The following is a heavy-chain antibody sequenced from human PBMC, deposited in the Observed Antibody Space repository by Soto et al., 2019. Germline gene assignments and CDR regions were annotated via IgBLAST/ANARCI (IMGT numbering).Heavy chain of an antibody. CDR1: GFTFSTYN. J-gene: IGHJ4*02. V-gene: IGHV3-48*01. CDR3: AGEYCSSTRCLFDY. Sequence: EVQLVESGGGLVQTGGSLRLSCAASGFTFSTYNMNWVRQAPGKGLEWVSYISSSRSTIDYADSVKGRFTMTRDNAKNSLYLQMNSLRTEDTAVYYCAGEYCSSTRCLFDYWGQGTLVTVSS. D-gene: IGHD2-2*01. CDR2: ISSSRSTI.